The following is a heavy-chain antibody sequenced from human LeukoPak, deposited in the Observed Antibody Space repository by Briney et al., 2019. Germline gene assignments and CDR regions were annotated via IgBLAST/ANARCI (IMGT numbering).Heavy chain of an antibody. CDR2: IIPILGIA. CDR1: GDTFSSYA. D-gene: IGHD5-24*01. V-gene: IGHV1-69*04. CDR3: ATGRDGYNLPTTH. J-gene: IGHJ4*02. Sequence: ASVKVSCKASGDTFSSYAISWVRQAPGQGLEWMGRIIPILGIANYAQKFQGRVTITADKSTSTAYMELSSLRSEDTAVYYCATGRDGYNLPTTHWGQGTLVTVSS.